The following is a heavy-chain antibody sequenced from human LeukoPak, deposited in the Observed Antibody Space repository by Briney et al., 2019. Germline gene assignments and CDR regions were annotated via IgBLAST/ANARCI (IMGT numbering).Heavy chain of an antibody. J-gene: IGHJ4*02. Sequence: GGSLRLSCVASGFTFSSSWMSWVRRAPGKGLEWVANIKQDGTEEYYVDSVRGRFSISKDNAKNSLYLQVNSLRAEDTAVYYCARDPCHGALDYWGQGALVTVSS. CDR1: GFTFSSSW. CDR2: IKQDGTEE. D-gene: IGHD2-2*01. CDR3: ARDPCHGALDY. V-gene: IGHV3-7*03.